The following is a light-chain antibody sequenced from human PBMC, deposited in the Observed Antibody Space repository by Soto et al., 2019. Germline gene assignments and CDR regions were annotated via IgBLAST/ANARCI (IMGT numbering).Light chain of an antibody. Sequence: EIVMTQSPATLSVSPGERATLSCRASQSVRSNLAWYQQKPGQAPRLLIYGASTRATGIPARFSGSRSGTEFTLTISSLQSEDFAVYYCQQYNNWPRTFGQGTKVEI. CDR2: GAS. CDR3: QQYNNWPRT. CDR1: QSVRSN. V-gene: IGKV3-15*01. J-gene: IGKJ1*01.